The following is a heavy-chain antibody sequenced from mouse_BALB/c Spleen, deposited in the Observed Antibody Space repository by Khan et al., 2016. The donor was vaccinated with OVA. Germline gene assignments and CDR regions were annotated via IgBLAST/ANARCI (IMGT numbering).Heavy chain of an antibody. CDR3: SRSPYGNYGFAY. J-gene: IGHJ3*01. CDR2: IWSGGST. D-gene: IGHD2-1*01. V-gene: IGHV2-2*02. Sequence: QVQLKQSGPGLVQPSQSLSITCTVSGFSLTSYGVHWVRQSPGKGLEWLGVIWSGGSTDYNAAFISRLSISKDNSTSQVFFKMNSLQANDTAICYCSRSPYGNYGFAYWGQGTLVTVSA. CDR1: GFSLTSYG.